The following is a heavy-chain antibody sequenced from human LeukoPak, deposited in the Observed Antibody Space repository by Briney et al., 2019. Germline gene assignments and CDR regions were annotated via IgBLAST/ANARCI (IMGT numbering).Heavy chain of an antibody. CDR2: VYYSGTT. J-gene: IGHJ6*03. Sequence: SETLSLTCSVSGDSISLSFYYWGWIRQPPGTALEWIGSVYYSGTTSYNPSLKSRVTISVDMSKNHFSLRLRSVTAADTAMYYCARTMEGYCSGGSCYQYSYYMDVWGKGTTVTVSS. CDR1: GDSISLSFYY. CDR3: ARTMEGYCSGGSCYQYSYYMDV. V-gene: IGHV4-39*07. D-gene: IGHD2-15*01.